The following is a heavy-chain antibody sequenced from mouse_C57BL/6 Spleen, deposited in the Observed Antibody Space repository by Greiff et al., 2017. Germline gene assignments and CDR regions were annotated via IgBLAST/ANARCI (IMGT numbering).Heavy chain of an antibody. J-gene: IGHJ2*01. V-gene: IGHV5-16*01. CDR3: ARRWVGYLDY. Sequence: EVMLVESEGGLVQPGSSMKLSCTASGFTFSDYYMAWVRQVPEKGLEWVANINYDGSSTYYLDSLKSRFIISRDNAKNILYLQMSSLKSEDTATYYCARRWVGYLDYWGQGTTLTVSS. CDR1: GFTFSDYY. CDR2: INYDGSST. D-gene: IGHD1-1*02.